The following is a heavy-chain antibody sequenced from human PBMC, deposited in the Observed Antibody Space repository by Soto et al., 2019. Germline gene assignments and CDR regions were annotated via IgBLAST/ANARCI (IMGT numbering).Heavy chain of an antibody. Sequence: ASVKVSCKASGYTFYSHSISLVRQAPGQGLEWMGRISTDNGNTKYAQKFRGRVTMTTDTSTSTVYMELRNLRSDDTAVYYCARCIQQDYYYGMDVWGQGTKVTVS. D-gene: IGHD5-18*01. V-gene: IGHV1-18*01. CDR3: ARCIQQDYYYGMDV. CDR2: ISTDNGNT. CDR1: GYTFYSHS. J-gene: IGHJ6*02.